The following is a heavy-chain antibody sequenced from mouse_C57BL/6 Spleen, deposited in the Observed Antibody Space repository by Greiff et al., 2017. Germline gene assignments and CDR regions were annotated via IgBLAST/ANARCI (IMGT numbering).Heavy chain of an antibody. J-gene: IGHJ3*01. Sequence: QVQLQQSGAELVRPGASVTLSCKASGSTFTDYELHWVKQTPVHGLVWIGAIVPETGGTAYNQKFKGKAILTADKSSSTAYMELRSLTSEDSAVYYCTREGYYDGEDGFAYWGQGTLVTVSA. CDR3: TREGYYDGEDGFAY. V-gene: IGHV1-15*01. CDR1: GSTFTDYE. CDR2: IVPETGGT. D-gene: IGHD1-1*01.